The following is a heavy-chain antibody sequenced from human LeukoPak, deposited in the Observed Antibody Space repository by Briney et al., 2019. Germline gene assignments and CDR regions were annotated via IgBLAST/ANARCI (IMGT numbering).Heavy chain of an antibody. CDR2: IYTSGST. Sequence: TSETLSLTYTVSGGSISSGSYYWSWIRQPAGKGLEWIGRIYTSGSTNYNPSLKSRVTISVDTSKNQFPLKLSSVTAADTAVYYCASANDILTGYYVDYWGQGTLVTVSS. D-gene: IGHD3-9*01. CDR3: ASANDILTGYYVDY. CDR1: GGSISSGSYY. J-gene: IGHJ4*02. V-gene: IGHV4-61*02.